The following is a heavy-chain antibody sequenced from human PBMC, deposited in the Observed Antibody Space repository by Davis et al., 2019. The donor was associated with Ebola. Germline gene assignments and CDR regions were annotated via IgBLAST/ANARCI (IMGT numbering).Heavy chain of an antibody. CDR1: GGSFNGYF. Sequence: PSETLSLTCAVYGGSFNGYFWSWIRQPPGKGLEWIGEINHSGSANYSPSLKSRVTISVDTSKNQFSLKLSSVTAADTAVYYCALGYYRYYFDYWGQGTLVTVSS. J-gene: IGHJ4*02. V-gene: IGHV4-34*01. CDR3: ALGYYRYYFDY. D-gene: IGHD3-22*01. CDR2: INHSGSA.